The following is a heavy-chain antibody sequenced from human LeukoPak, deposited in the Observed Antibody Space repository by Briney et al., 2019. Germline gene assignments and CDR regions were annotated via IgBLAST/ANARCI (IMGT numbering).Heavy chain of an antibody. J-gene: IGHJ4*02. CDR3: ARTCSSSSCYMVH. D-gene: IGHD2-2*02. CDR2: ISVYNGNT. Sequence: RASLKVSCKASGYTFANFGITWVRQAPGQGLEWMGWISVYNGNTNYAQNLQGRVTLTTDTSTSTAYMELRSLRSDDTALYYCARTCSSSSCYMVHWGQGTLVTVSS. V-gene: IGHV1-18*01. CDR1: GYTFANFG.